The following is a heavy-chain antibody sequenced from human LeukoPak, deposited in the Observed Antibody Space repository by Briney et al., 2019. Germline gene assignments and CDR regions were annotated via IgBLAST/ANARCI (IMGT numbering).Heavy chain of an antibody. CDR3: ARTMRSPSRRFDP. CDR1: GGSISGHY. CDR2: IYYSGGT. Sequence: SETLSLTCTVSGGSISGHYWSWIRQPPGKGLEWIGYIYYSGGTNYNPSLKSRVTISVDTSKSQFSLELSSVTAADTAIYYCARTMRSPSRRFDPWGQGTLVTVSS. J-gene: IGHJ5*02. D-gene: IGHD3-22*01. V-gene: IGHV4-59*11.